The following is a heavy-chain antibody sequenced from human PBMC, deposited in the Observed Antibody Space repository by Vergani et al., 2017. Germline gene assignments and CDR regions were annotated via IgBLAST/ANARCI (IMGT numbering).Heavy chain of an antibody. CDR1: GFTFSSYE. D-gene: IGHD1-26*01. J-gene: IGHJ1*01. CDR2: ISSSGSTI. Sequence: EVQLVESGGGLVQPGGSLRLSCAASGFTFSSYEMNWVRQAPGKGLEWVSDISSSGSTIYDADSVKGRFTISSDNAKNALYLQMNSLRAEDTAVSYCARDGWVGWELLHRGEXFQHWGQGTLVTVSS. V-gene: IGHV3-48*03. CDR3: ARDGWVGWELLHRGEXFQH.